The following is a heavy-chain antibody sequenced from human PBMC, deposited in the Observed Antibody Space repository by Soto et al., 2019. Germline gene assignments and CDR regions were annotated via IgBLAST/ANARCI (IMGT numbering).Heavy chain of an antibody. Sequence: ASVKVSCKASGYTFTSYGISWVRQAPGQGLEWMGWISAYNGNTNYAQKLQGRVTMTTDTSTSTAYMELRSLRSDDTAVYYCAREGDYYGSLYGMDVWGQGTTVTVSS. CDR3: AREGDYYGSLYGMDV. CDR2: ISAYNGNT. V-gene: IGHV1-18*04. J-gene: IGHJ6*02. D-gene: IGHD3-10*01. CDR1: GYTFTSYG.